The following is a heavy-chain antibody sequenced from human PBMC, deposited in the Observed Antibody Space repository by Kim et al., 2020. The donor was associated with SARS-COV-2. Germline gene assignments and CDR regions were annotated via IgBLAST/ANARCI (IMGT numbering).Heavy chain of an antibody. Sequence: SETLSLTCTVSGGSFSCGDCFWAWIRQPPGKGLEWIGTIFYSGNTYHNPSLKSRIAIPVDTSKKQFSLWLSSVTAADTAIYYCARRRPAANPHYFDYWGQGVLGTVSS. J-gene: IGHJ4*02. CDR2: IFYSGNT. CDR3: ARRRPAANPHYFDY. D-gene: IGHD6-25*01. V-gene: IGHV4-39*01. CDR1: GGSFSCGDCF.